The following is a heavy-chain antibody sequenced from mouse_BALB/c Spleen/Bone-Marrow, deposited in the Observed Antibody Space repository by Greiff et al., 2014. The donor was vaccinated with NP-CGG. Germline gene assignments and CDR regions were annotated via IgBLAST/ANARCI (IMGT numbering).Heavy chain of an antibody. CDR1: GYTFTSYY. V-gene: IGHV1S81*02. D-gene: IGHD2-3*01. J-gene: IGHJ1*01. Sequence: QVQLKESGAELVKPGASVKLSCKASGYTFTSYYMYWVKQRPGQGLEWIGETNPSNGGTNFNEKFKSKATLTVDKSSSTAYMQLSSLTSEDSAVYYCTRSDGYYVPHWYFDVWGAGTTVTVSS. CDR3: TRSDGYYVPHWYFDV. CDR2: TNPSNGGT.